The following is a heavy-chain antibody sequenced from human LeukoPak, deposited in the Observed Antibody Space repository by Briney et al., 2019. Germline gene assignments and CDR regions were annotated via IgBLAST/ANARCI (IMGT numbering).Heavy chain of an antibody. CDR2: INRDGSDR. V-gene: IGHV3-7*03. CDR3: ARRNAMDV. Sequence: GGSLRLFCAVSVFTFSNCWMTWVRQAPGKGREWVANINRDGSDRYYVDSVKGRFTISRDDAKSSLYLQMKSLGAEDTAVYYCARRNAMDVWGQGTTVIVFS. J-gene: IGHJ6*02. CDR1: VFTFSNCW.